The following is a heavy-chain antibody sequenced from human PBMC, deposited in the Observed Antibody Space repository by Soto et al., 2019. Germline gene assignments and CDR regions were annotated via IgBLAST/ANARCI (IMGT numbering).Heavy chain of an antibody. CDR3: ARGIDYDFWSGYPGYFDY. Sequence: QVQLQESGPGLVKPSQTLSLTCTVSGGSISSGGYYWSWIRQHPGKGLEWIGYIYYSGSTYYNPSLKSRVTIAVDTSKNQVSLKLSSVTAADTAVYYCARGIDYDFWSGYPGYFDYWGQGTLGTVSS. J-gene: IGHJ4*02. CDR2: IYYSGST. CDR1: GGSISSGGYY. D-gene: IGHD3-3*01. V-gene: IGHV4-31*03.